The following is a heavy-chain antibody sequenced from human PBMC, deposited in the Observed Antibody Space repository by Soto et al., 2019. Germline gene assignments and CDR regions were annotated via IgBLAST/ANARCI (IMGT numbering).Heavy chain of an antibody. D-gene: IGHD2-15*01. Sequence: PGGSLRLSCAASGFTFSNNYMSWIRQAPGKGLEWVSCINTGGTSIYYAESVKGRFTISRDNTKNSLYLQLNSLRAEDTAVYYCARGVYSMDVWGQGTAVTVSS. J-gene: IGHJ6*02. V-gene: IGHV3-11*01. CDR3: ARGVYSMDV. CDR1: GFTFSNNY. CDR2: INTGGTSI.